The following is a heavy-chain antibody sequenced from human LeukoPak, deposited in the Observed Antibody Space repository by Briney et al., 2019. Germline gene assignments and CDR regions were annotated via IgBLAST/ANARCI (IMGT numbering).Heavy chain of an antibody. CDR1: GYTFSIYG. CDR2: ISAYNGNT. CDR3: ARSQGNSAYDLKFDY. Sequence: ASVKVSCKASGYTFSIYGISWVRQAPGQGLEWMGWISAYNGNTNYAQKVQGRVTMTTDTSTSTAYMELRSLRSDDTAVYYCARSQGNSAYDLKFDYWGQGTLVTACS. D-gene: IGHD5-12*01. V-gene: IGHV1-18*01. J-gene: IGHJ4*02.